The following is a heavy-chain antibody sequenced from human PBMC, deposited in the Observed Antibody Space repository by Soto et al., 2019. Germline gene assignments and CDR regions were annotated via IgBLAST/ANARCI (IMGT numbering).Heavy chain of an antibody. CDR3: ARLGAYYQSLDP. J-gene: IGHJ5*02. V-gene: IGHV4-39*07. D-gene: IGHD3-22*01. CDR2: IYYSGST. Sequence: SDTLSLTCTVPGPSISSGSYFRGWIRQPPGKGLEWIGSIYYSGSTYYNPSLKSRVTISLETSKSQFSLRLTSVTAADTAVYYCARLGAYYQSLDPWGPGTLVTVS. CDR1: GPSISSGSYF.